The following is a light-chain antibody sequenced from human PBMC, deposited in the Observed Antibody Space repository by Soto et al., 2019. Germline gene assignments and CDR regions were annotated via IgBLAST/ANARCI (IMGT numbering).Light chain of an antibody. J-gene: IGKJ1*01. CDR3: QQYGSSPQT. Sequence: EIVLTQSPGTLSLSPGEEAALSCRASQSVDSNYLAWYQQKPGQTPRLIIYGASGRADGIPHRFSGSGSGTDFTLTISRLEPEDFAVYYCQQYGSSPQTFGQGTKV. CDR1: QSVDSNY. V-gene: IGKV3-20*01. CDR2: GAS.